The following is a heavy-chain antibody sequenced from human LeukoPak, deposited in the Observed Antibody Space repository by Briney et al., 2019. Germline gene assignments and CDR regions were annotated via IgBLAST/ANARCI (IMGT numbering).Heavy chain of an antibody. D-gene: IGHD3-3*01. J-gene: IGHJ6*03. V-gene: IGHV4-39*01. CDR3: ARHESDHHYDFWSGPHYYYYMDV. Sequence: SETLSLTCTVSGGSISSSSYYWGWIRKPPGKGLEWIGSIYYSGSTYYNPSLKSRVTISVDTSKNQFSLKLSSVTAADTAVYYCARHESDHHYDFWSGPHYYYYMDVWGKGTTVTVSS. CDR2: IYYSGST. CDR1: GGSISSSSYY.